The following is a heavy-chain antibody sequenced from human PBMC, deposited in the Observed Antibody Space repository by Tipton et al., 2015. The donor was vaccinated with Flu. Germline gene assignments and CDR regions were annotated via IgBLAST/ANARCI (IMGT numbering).Heavy chain of an antibody. CDR2: IYYSGST. CDR3: ARQTYDFWSGYPYYYYGMDV. D-gene: IGHD3-3*01. J-gene: IGHJ6*02. CDR1: GGSISSYY. V-gene: IGHV4-59*08. Sequence: TLSLTCTVSGGSISSYYWSWIRQPPGKGLEWIGYIYYSGSTNYNPALKSRVTISVDTSKNQFSLKLSSVTAAGTAVYYCARQTYDFWSGYPYYYYGMDVWGQGTTVTVSS.